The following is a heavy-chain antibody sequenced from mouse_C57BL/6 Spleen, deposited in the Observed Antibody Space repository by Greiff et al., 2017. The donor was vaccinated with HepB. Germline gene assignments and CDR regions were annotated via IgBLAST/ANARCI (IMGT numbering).Heavy chain of an antibody. V-gene: IGHV1-18*01. CDR1: GYTFTDYN. CDR2: INPNNGGT. Sequence: EVQLQQSGPELVKPGASVKIPCKASGYTFTDYNMDWVKQSHGKSLEWIGDINPNNGGTIYNQKFKGKATLTVDKSSSTAYMELRSLTSEDTAVYYCARGGLGRDSYYYAMDYWGQGTSVTVSS. J-gene: IGHJ4*01. D-gene: IGHD4-1*01. CDR3: ARGGLGRDSYYYAMDY.